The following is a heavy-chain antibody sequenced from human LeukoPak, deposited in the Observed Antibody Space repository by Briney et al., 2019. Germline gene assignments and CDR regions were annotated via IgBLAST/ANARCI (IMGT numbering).Heavy chain of an antibody. CDR1: GGSISSGGYS. J-gene: IGHJ4*02. CDR2: IYHSGST. D-gene: IGHD3-3*01. V-gene: IGHV4-30-2*01. Sequence: PSQTLSLTCAVSGGSISSGGYSWSWIRQPPGKGLEWIGYIYHSGSTYYNPSLKSRVTISVDRSKNQFSLKLSSVTAADTAVYYCARGGSGSLDYWGQGTLVTVSS. CDR3: ARGGSGSLDY.